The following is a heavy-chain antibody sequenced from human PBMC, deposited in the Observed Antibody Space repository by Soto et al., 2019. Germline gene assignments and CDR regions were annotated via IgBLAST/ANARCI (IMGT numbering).Heavy chain of an antibody. Sequence: PSETLSLTCTVSGGSISSGGYYWSWIRQHPGKGLEWIGYIYYSGSTYYNPSLKSRVTISVDTSTKQISLKLSSVTPADTAVFYCAPPRGYTYGPRVDIWGQGTMVTVSS. D-gene: IGHD5-18*01. CDR2: IYYSGST. CDR1: GGSISSGGYY. V-gene: IGHV4-31*03. CDR3: APPRGYTYGPRVDI. J-gene: IGHJ3*02.